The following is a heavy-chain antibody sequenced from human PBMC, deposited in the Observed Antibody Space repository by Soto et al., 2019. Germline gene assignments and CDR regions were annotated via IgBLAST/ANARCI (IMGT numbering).Heavy chain of an antibody. CDR2: IYYSGST. D-gene: IGHD3-10*01. V-gene: IGHV4-31*03. Sequence: QVQLQESGPGLVKPSQTLSLTCTVSGASISSVGYNWSWLRQHPGKGLEWIGYIYYSGSTYYNPSLKSRVTLSVDTSKNQFSLKVTSVTAADTAVYYCVRYGSGSYYPTTFDYWGQGTLVTVSS. J-gene: IGHJ4*02. CDR1: GASISSVGYN. CDR3: VRYGSGSYYPTTFDY.